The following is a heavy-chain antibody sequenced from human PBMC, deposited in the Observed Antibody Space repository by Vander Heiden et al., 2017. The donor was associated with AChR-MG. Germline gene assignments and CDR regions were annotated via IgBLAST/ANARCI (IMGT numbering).Heavy chain of an antibody. CDR1: GGSISSRSYY. J-gene: IGHJ4*02. CDR2: IYYSGST. D-gene: IGHD6-19*01. V-gene: IGHV4-39*01. Sequence: QLQLQESGPGLVKPSETLSLTCTVSGGSISSRSYYWGWIRQPPGKGLEWIGRIYYSGSTYYNPSLKSRVTISVDTSKNQFSLKLSSVTAADTAVYNCARRKQWLVRSPDQFDYWGQGTLVTVSS. CDR3: ARRKQWLVRSPDQFDY.